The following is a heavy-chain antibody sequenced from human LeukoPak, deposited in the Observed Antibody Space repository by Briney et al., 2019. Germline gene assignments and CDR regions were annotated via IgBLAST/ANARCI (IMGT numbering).Heavy chain of an antibody. CDR1: GFTFSSYA. Sequence: PGGSLRLSCAASGFTFSSYAMSWVRQAPGKGLEWVSAISGSGGSTYYADSVKGRFTISRDNSKNTLYLQMNSLRAEDTAVYHCAKYSGSYGPLNWFDPWGQGTLVTVSS. V-gene: IGHV3-23*01. CDR2: ISGSGGST. CDR3: AKYSGSYGPLNWFDP. D-gene: IGHD1-26*01. J-gene: IGHJ5*02.